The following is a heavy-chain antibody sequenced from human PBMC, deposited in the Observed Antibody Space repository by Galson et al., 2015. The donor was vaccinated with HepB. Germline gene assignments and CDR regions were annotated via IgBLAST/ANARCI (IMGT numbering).Heavy chain of an antibody. Sequence: SLRLSCAASGFTFSNAWMSWVRQAPGKGLEWVGRIKSKTDGGTTDYAAPVKGRFAISRDDSKNTLYLQMNSLKTEGTAVYYCTTQIAARPVDYWGPGTLVTVSS. CDR3: TTQIAARPVDY. V-gene: IGHV3-15*01. CDR1: GFTFSNAW. J-gene: IGHJ4*02. D-gene: IGHD6-6*01. CDR2: IKSKTDGGTT.